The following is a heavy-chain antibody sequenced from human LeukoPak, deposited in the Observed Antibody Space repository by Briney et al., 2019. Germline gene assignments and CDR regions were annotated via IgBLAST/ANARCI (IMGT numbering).Heavy chain of an antibody. V-gene: IGHV3-66*01. D-gene: IGHD6-19*01. Sequence: GGSLRLSCAASGFTVSSNYMSWVRQAPGKGLEWVSVIYSGGSTYYADSVKGRFTISRDNSKNTLYLQMNSLRAEDTAVYYCARDRSGWYFDYWGQGTLVTVSS. J-gene: IGHJ4*02. CDR2: IYSGGST. CDR1: GFTVSSNY. CDR3: ARDRSGWYFDY.